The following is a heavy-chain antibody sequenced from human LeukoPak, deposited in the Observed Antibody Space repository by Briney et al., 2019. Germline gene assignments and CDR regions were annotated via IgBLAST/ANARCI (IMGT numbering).Heavy chain of an antibody. J-gene: IGHJ4*02. CDR2: INHSGST. V-gene: IGHV4-34*01. D-gene: IGHD3-10*01. CDR1: GGSFSGYY. CDR3: ARRSWYRVFDY. Sequence: SETLSLTCAVYGGSFSGYYWSWIRQPPGKGLEWIGEINHSGSTNYNPSLKSRVTISVDTSKNQFSLKLSSVTAADTAVYYRARRSWYRVFDYWGQGTLVTVSS.